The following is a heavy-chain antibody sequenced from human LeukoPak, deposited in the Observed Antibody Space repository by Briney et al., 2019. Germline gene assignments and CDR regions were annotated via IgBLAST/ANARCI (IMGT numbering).Heavy chain of an antibody. CDR2: ISAYNGNT. CDR3: ARPHSSSWYYYYGMDV. Sequence: ASVKVSCKASGYTFTSYGISWVRQAPGQGLEWMGWISAYNGNTNYAQKLQGRVTMTRNTSISTAYMELSSLRSEDTAVYYCARPHSSSWYYYYGMDVWGQGTTVTVSS. D-gene: IGHD6-13*01. CDR1: GYTFTSYG. J-gene: IGHJ6*02. V-gene: IGHV1-18*01.